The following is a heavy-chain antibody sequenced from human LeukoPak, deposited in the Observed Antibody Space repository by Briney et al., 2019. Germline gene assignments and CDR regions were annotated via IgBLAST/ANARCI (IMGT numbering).Heavy chain of an antibody. CDR1: GYTFTSYG. V-gene: IGHV1-18*01. Sequence: ASVKVSCKASGYTFTSYGISWVRQAPGQGLEWMGWISAYNGNTNYAQKLQGRVTMTTDTSTSTAYMELRSLRSDDTAVYHCASTIHCGGDCPFEYWGQGTLVTVSS. D-gene: IGHD2-21*02. CDR3: ASTIHCGGDCPFEY. CDR2: ISAYNGNT. J-gene: IGHJ4*02.